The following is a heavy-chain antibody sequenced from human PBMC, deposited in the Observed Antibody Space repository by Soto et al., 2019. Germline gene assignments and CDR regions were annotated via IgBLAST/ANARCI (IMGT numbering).Heavy chain of an antibody. Sequence: PSETLSLTCTVSGGSISSGGYYWSWIRQHPGKGLEWIGYIYYSGSTYYNPSLKSRATISAVWSANQFSLKLSSVTAADTAVYYCARGHWSDRFLNWGRGTLVTVSS. J-gene: IGHJ4*02. D-gene: IGHD2-8*02. V-gene: IGHV4-31*03. CDR2: IYYSGST. CDR3: ARGHWSDRFLN. CDR1: GGSISSGGYY.